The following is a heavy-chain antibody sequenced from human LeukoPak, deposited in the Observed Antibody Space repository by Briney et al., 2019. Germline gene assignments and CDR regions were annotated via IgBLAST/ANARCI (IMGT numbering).Heavy chain of an antibody. J-gene: IGHJ4*02. Sequence: PSETLSLTCTVSGDSISSLYWSWIRQPPGKGLEWIGYIYYSGSTNYSPSLKSRVTMSVDTSKNQFSLKLSSVTAADTAVYYCASLYYYGSYGYSKYYFDYWGQGTLVTVSS. CDR2: IYYSGST. CDR3: ASLYYYGSYGYSKYYFDY. CDR1: GDSISSLY. V-gene: IGHV4-59*01. D-gene: IGHD3-22*01.